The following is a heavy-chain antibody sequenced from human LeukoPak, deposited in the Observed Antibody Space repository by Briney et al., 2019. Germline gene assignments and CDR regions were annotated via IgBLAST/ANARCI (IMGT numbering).Heavy chain of an antibody. Sequence: SGGSLRLSCAASGFTFSSYGMHWVRQAPGKGLEWVAVISYDGSNKYYADSVKGRFTISRDNSKSTLYLQMNNLGGEDTAIYYCASSGYCGGGSCSLGYWFFDLWGRGTLVTVSS. V-gene: IGHV3-30*03. CDR3: ASSGYCGGGSCSLGYWFFDL. J-gene: IGHJ2*01. CDR1: GFTFSSYG. D-gene: IGHD2-15*01. CDR2: ISYDGSNK.